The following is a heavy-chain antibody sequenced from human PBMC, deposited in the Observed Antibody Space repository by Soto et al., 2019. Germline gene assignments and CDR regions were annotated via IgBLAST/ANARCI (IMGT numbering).Heavy chain of an antibody. CDR3: AMGWETLGATTDFAY. V-gene: IGHV1-69*06. CDR1: GGTFSKYG. CDR2: IIPMFGTP. Sequence: QVQLVQSGAEVKKPGSSVKVSCKASGGTFSKYGISCVRQAPGQGLEWMGGIIPMFGTPNYAQRFQGRVTITADKYTSTACMEVRNLKSDDTAVYYCAMGWETLGATTDFAYWGQGTLVTFSS. D-gene: IGHD1-26*01. J-gene: IGHJ4*02.